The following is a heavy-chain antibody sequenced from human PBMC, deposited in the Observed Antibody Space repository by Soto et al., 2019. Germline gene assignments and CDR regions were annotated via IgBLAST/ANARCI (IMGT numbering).Heavy chain of an antibody. CDR1: GYSFAGYW. J-gene: IGHJ4*02. CDR3: ARQIYDSDTGPNFQYYFDS. V-gene: IGHV5-10-1*01. Sequence: GESLRISCKGSGYSFAGYWITWVRQKPGKGLEWMGRIDPSDSQTYYSPSFRGHVTISVTKSITTVFLQWSSLRASDTAMYYCARQIYDSDTGPNFQYYFDSWGRGTPVTVSS. CDR2: IDPSDSQT. D-gene: IGHD3-22*01.